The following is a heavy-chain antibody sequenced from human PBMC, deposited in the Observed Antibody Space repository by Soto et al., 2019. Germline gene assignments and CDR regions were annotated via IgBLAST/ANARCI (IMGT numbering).Heavy chain of an antibody. CDR1: GFTFRDYA. CDR2: VSHDGRNT. CDR3: AKGGRQWLVTSDFNY. V-gene: IGHV3-30*18. D-gene: IGHD6-19*01. Sequence: QPGGPRSLSFPASGFTFRDYAMHWVRRAPGKGREWVAVVSHDGRNTHYADSVKGRFTISRDSSKNTVSLEMASLRAEDTAVYYCAKGGRQWLVTSDFNYWGQGALVTVSS. J-gene: IGHJ4*02.